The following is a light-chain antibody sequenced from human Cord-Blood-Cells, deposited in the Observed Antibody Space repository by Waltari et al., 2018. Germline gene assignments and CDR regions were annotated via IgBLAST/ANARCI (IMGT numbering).Light chain of an antibody. CDR3: CSYAGKV. CDR2: EGS. V-gene: IGLV2-23*01. Sequence: QSALTQPASVSGSPGPSITISCTGTSSDVGSYNLVSWYQQHPGKAPKLMIYEGSKRPSGVSNRVAGSKSGNTASLTISGLQAEDEADYYCCSYAGKVFGTGTKVTVL. J-gene: IGLJ1*01. CDR1: SSDVGSYNL.